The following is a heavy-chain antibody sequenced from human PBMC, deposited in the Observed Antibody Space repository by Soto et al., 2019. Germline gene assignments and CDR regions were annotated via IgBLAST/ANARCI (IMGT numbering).Heavy chain of an antibody. J-gene: IGHJ4*02. V-gene: IGHV4-34*12. CDR2: VIQGGST. D-gene: IGHD6-19*01. Sequence: SETLSLTCEVYGGSLSGYYWNWIRQPPGKGLEWIGEVIQGGSTNNNPSLKSRVSMSVDTSKNQVSLRLTSVTAADTAMYYCARGGYSTGWYYLDDWVQGTLVTVS. CDR1: GGSLSGYY. CDR3: ARGGYSTGWYYLDD.